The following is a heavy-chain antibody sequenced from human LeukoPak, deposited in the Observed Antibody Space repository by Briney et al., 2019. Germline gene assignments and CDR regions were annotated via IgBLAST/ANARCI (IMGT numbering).Heavy chain of an antibody. Sequence: SETLSLTCTVSGGSISSSSYYWGWIRQPPGKGLEWIGSIYYSGSTYYNPSLKSRVTISVDTSKNQFSLKLSSVTAADTAVYYCARGPFSYYYGSGSSSFDYWGQGTLVTVSS. CDR3: ARGPFSYYYGSGSSSFDY. J-gene: IGHJ4*02. CDR2: IYYSGST. CDR1: GGSISSSSYY. D-gene: IGHD3-10*01. V-gene: IGHV4-39*07.